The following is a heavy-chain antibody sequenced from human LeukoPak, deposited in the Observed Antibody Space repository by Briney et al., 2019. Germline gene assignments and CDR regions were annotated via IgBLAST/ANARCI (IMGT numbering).Heavy chain of an antibody. CDR3: AREGSSGFVGY. CDR2: IYSGGGT. J-gene: IGHJ4*02. V-gene: IGHV3-53*01. CDR1: GFTVSSIY. D-gene: IGHD6-19*01. Sequence: PGGSLRLSCAASGFTVSSIYMSWVRQAPGKGLQWVSLIYSGGGTYYADSVKGRFTISRDNSKNTPYPQMNSLRAEDTAVYYCAREGSSGFVGYWGQGTLVTVSS.